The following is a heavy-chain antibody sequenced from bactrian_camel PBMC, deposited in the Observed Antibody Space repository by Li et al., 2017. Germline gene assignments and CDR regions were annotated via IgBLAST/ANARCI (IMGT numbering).Heavy chain of an antibody. Sequence: VQLVESGGGSVQPGGSLRLSCGASGHTYSSNCMGWFRQAPGKEREGVAFVYFGGGSTYYADSVKGRFTISQDKGKNTVYLLMNSLKPDDSGTYFCAADHRRHRHAYLEPTYTSWGQGTQVTVS. V-gene: IGHV3S40*01. CDR1: GHTYSSNC. CDR2: VYFGGGST. J-gene: IGHJ6*01. D-gene: IGHD3*01. CDR3: AADHRRHRHAYLEPTYTS.